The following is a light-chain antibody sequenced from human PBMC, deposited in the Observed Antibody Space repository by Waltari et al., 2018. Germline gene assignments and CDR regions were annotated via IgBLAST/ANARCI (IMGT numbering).Light chain of an antibody. J-gene: IGKJ2*01. CDR3: QQSSSFPYT. CDR1: QSIYSS. V-gene: IGKV6-21*02. CDR2: YAT. Sequence: DIVLTQSPAFRSVILKEKLTLPSQASQSIYSSLHWYQQKQDQTPKLLIKYATQSISGVPSRFSGSGSGTDFSLTINSLEAEDAATYFGQQSSSFPYTFGQGTKVEIK.